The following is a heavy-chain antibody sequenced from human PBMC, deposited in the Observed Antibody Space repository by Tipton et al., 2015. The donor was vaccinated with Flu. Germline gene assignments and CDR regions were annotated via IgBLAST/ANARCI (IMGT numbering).Heavy chain of an antibody. CDR2: IRYDGSNK. J-gene: IGHJ6*02. CDR3: AKEEGYCSSTSCQITYYYYGMDV. V-gene: IGHV3-30*02. D-gene: IGHD2-2*01. CDR1: GFTFSSYG. Sequence: SLRLSCAASGFTFSSYGMHWVRQAPGKGLEWVAFIRYDGSNKYYADSVKGRFTISRDNSKSTLYLQMNSLRAEDTAVYYCAKEEGYCSSTSCQITYYYYGMDVWCQGTTVTVSS.